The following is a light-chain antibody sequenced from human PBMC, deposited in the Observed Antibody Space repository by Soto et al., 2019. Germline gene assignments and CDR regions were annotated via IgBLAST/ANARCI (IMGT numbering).Light chain of an antibody. V-gene: IGKV1-6*01. CDR2: GAS. Sequence: AIQMTQSPSSLSASVGDRVTITCRASQGIRNDLGWYQQKPGKAPKFLIYGASSLQSGVPSRFSGSGSGTDFTLTISNLQPEDFATYYCLQDYNYPYTFGQGTKLEIK. J-gene: IGKJ2*01. CDR1: QGIRND. CDR3: LQDYNYPYT.